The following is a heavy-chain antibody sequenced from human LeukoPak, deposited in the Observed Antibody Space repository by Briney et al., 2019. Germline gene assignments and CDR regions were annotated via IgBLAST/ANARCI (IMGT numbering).Heavy chain of an antibody. V-gene: IGHV4-59*01. CDR1: GDSINSYY. D-gene: IGHD3-10*01. CDR2: IYYSGTH. Sequence: SETLSLTCAVSGDSINSYYWSWVRQPPGKGLEWIGYIYYSGTHNYSPSLKSRVSISIDTSKKEISLKLSAVTAADTAVYYCARGEYYFDYWGQGTLVTVSS. J-gene: IGHJ4*02. CDR3: ARGEYYFDY.